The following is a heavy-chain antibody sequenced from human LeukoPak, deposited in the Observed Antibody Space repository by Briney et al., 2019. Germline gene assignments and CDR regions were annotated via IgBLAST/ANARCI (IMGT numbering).Heavy chain of an antibody. CDR2: IYYSGST. Sequence: SETLSLTCTVSGGSISSSSYYWGWIRQPPGKGLEWIGSIYYSGSTYCNPSLKSRVTISVDTSKNQFSLKLSSVTAADTAVYYCARHGLRYCSSTSCYPLNWFDPWGQGTLVTVSS. J-gene: IGHJ5*02. D-gene: IGHD2-2*01. V-gene: IGHV4-39*01. CDR1: GGSISSSSYY. CDR3: ARHGLRYCSSTSCYPLNWFDP.